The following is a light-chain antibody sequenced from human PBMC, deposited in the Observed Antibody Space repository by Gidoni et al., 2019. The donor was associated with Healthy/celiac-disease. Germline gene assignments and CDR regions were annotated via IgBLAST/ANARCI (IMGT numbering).Light chain of an antibody. CDR3: QHYGTSPRT. V-gene: IGKV3-20*01. CDR2: GAS. J-gene: IGKJ4*01. Sequence: IVLTQSPGTLSLSPGERATLSCRASQGVSSYLAWYQQKPGQAPRLLIYGASNRSTVIPDRFSGSGSGTDFTLTISRLEPEDFAVYYCQHYGTSPRTFGGGTKVEIK. CDR1: QGVSSY.